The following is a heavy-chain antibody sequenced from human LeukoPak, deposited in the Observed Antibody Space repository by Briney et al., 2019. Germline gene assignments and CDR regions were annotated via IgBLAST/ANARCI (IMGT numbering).Heavy chain of an antibody. CDR2: IKEDGSEK. CDR3: AKRDYSDRSGYSPLFES. V-gene: IGHV3-7*05. Sequence: PGGSLRLSCAASGFTFSTYWMNWVRQAPGKGLEWVANIKEDGSEKNYVDSVKGRFTISRDNAKNSLCLQMNCLRAEDTATYYCAKRDYSDRSGYSPLFESWGQGTLVTVSS. J-gene: IGHJ4*02. CDR1: GFTFSTYW. D-gene: IGHD3-22*01.